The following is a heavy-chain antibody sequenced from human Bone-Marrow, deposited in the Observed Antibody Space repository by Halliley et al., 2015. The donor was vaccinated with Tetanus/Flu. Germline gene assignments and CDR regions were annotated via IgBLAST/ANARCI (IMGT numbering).Heavy chain of an antibody. J-gene: IGHJ5*02. D-gene: IGHD1-26*01. CDR1: GDSISSHY. Sequence: GLVKPSETLSLICSVSGDSISSHYWSWIRQPPGKPLEWIGAIYYSGSTKYNPSLDSRVTISVDTSKNQFSVTLHSVTPADTAVYYCARDWETGFAPWGQGILVTVSS. CDR2: IYYSGST. V-gene: IGHV4-59*11. CDR3: ARDWETGFAP.